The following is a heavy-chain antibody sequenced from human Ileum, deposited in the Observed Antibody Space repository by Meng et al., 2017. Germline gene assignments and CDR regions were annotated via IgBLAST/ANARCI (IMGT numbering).Heavy chain of an antibody. V-gene: IGHV4-39*07. J-gene: IGHJ4*02. CDR1: GGSISSSPYY. CDR3: ARTPGITVTFGGGVAPYYFDY. Sequence: SETLSLTCTVSGGSISSSPYYWGWLRPPPGKGLEWIGSIYYSGKTHYSPSLKSRVSMSVDTSKKQFSLMLSFVTAADTAVYFCARTPGITVTFGGGVAPYYFDYWGQGSLVTVSS. CDR2: IYYSGKT. D-gene: IGHD3-16*01.